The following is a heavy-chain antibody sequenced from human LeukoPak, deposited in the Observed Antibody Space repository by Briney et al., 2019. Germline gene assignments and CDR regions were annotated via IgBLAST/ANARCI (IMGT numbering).Heavy chain of an antibody. CDR1: GGSISSYY. CDR3: ARGGIAAAGTFFGPFDP. J-gene: IGHJ5*02. CDR2: IYYSGGT. V-gene: IGHV4-59*01. D-gene: IGHD6-13*01. Sequence: PSETLSLTCTVSGGSISSYYWSWIRQPPGKGLEWIGYIYYSGGTNYNPSLKSRVTISVDTSKNQFSLKLSSVTAADTAVYYCARGGIAAAGTFFGPFDPWGQGTLVTVSS.